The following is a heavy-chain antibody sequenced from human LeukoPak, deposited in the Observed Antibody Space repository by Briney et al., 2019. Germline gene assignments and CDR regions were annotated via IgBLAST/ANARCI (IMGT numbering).Heavy chain of an antibody. CDR3: ARPNRGALFVY. D-gene: IGHD1-14*01. V-gene: IGHV5-51*01. J-gene: IGHJ4*02. CDR2: INPTDSDT. CDR1: GYSFTNYW. Sequence: GAYLRISTKASGYSFTNYWIGWVRQMPGKGLMRLAIINPTDSDTNYNPSFQSHDTISADNSINTTYQQSSNQTAPDTANNYRARPNRGALFVYWGGATLVSVS.